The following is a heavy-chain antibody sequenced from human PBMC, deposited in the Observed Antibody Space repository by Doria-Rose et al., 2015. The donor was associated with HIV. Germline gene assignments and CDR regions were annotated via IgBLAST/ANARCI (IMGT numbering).Heavy chain of an antibody. CDR2: IFYTGSA. CDR1: GGSISHYY. CDR3: ARVLSGTYDY. D-gene: IGHD1-26*01. J-gene: IGHJ4*02. V-gene: IGHV4-59*01. Sequence: QVQLQESGPGLVKPSETLSLTRSVSGGSISHYYWSWIRQPPGKGLEYIGDIFYTGSANYSPSLKSRVSISIDTSKNKFSLRLSSVTAADTAVYYCARVLSGTYDYWGQGTLVTVSS.